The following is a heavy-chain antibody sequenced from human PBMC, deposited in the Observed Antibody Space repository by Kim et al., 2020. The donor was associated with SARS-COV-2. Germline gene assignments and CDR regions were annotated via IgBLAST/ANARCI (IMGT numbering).Heavy chain of an antibody. D-gene: IGHD2-15*01. CDR2: IYSGGSA. CDR1: GFTVSSNY. Sequence: GGSLRLSCAASGFTVSSNYMSWVRLAPGKGLEWVSIIYSGGSAFYTDSVKGRFTISRHNSKNTLYLQMNSLSAEDTAVYYCARDLVVGGMDVWGQGTTVTVSS. CDR3: ARDLVVGGMDV. J-gene: IGHJ6*02. V-gene: IGHV3-53*04.